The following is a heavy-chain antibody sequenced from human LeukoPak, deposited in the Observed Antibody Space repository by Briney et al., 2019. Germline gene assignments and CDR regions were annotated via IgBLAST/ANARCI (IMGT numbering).Heavy chain of an antibody. V-gene: IGHV3-21*01. CDR2: ISSSSNYI. CDR3: ARVAPRYYLDY. CDR1: GFTLSSYV. J-gene: IGHJ4*02. D-gene: IGHD2-8*01. Sequence: GGSLRLSCAASGFTLSSYVMNWVRQAPGKGLEWVSSISSSSNYIYYADSVKGRFTISRDNAKNSVYLQMISLRAEDTATYYCARVAPRYYLDYWGQGTLVTVSS.